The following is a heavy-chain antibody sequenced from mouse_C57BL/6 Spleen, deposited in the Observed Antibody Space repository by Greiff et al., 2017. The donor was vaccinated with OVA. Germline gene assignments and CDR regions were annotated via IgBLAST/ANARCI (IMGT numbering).Heavy chain of an antibody. CDR3: ARFPYDSPFAY. CDR2: IYPGDGDT. J-gene: IGHJ3*01. CDR1: GYAFSSYW. D-gene: IGHD2-4*01. Sequence: VQLVESGAELVKPGASVKISCKASGYAFSSYWMNWVKQRPGKGLEWIGQIYPGDGDTNYNGKFKGKATLTADKSSSTAYMQLSSLTSEDSAVYFCARFPYDSPFAYWGQGTLVTVSA. V-gene: IGHV1-80*01.